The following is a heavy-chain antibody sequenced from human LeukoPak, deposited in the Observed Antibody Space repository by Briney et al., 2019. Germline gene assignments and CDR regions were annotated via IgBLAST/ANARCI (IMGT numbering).Heavy chain of an antibody. CDR2: ISGSGGST. V-gene: IGHV3-23*01. D-gene: IGHD3-22*01. Sequence: GGSLRLSCAASGFTFSSYAMSWVRQAPGKGLEWVSAISGSGGSTYYADSVKGRFTISRDNSKNTLYLQMNNLRAEDTAVYYCAKSPPNYYDSSGPLDAFDIWGQGTMVTVSS. J-gene: IGHJ3*02. CDR1: GFTFSSYA. CDR3: AKSPPNYYDSSGPLDAFDI.